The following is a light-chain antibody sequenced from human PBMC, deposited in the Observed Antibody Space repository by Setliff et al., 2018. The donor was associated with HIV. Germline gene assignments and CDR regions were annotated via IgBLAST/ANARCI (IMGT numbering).Light chain of an antibody. CDR2: EVS. CDR1: SSDVGRYNF. J-gene: IGLJ1*01. Sequence: QSVLTQPPSASGSPGQSVTISCTGTSSDVGRYNFVSWYQQHPGKAPKLMIYEVSKRPSGVPDRFSGSKSDNTASLTVSGLQAEDEADYFCSSYTGSSTPYVFGTGTKGTVL. CDR3: SSYTGSSTPYV. V-gene: IGLV2-8*01.